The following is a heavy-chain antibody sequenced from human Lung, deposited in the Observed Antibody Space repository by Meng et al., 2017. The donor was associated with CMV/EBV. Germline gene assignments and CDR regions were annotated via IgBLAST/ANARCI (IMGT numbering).Heavy chain of an antibody. Sequence: QEHLQESGPGLVKPSQTLSLTCTVSGDSLSSVEYFWSWIRQPPGKGLEWIGYMDYRGSAFYNPSLKSRVTISVDTSKNQFSLKLSSVTAADTAVYFCARGELLWDYWGQGTLVAVSS. J-gene: IGHJ4*02. CDR2: MDYRGSA. CDR3: ARGELLWDY. V-gene: IGHV4-30-4*01. CDR1: GDSLSSVEYF. D-gene: IGHD2-2*01.